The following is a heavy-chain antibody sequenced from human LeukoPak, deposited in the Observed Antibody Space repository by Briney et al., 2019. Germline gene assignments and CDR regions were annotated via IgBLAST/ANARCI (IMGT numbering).Heavy chain of an antibody. J-gene: IGHJ4*02. CDR3: AKAGGGPHDY. D-gene: IGHD3-16*01. CDR1: GFTFSSYG. CDR2: ISYDGSNK. V-gene: IGHV3-30*18. Sequence: GGSLRLSCAASGFTFSSYGMHWVRQAPGKGLEWVAVISYDGSNKYYADSVKGRFTISRDNSKNTLYPQMNSLRAEDTAVYYCAKAGGGPHDYWGQGTLVTVSS.